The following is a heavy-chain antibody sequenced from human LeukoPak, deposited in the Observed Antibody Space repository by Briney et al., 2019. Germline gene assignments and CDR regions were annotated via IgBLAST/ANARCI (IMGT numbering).Heavy chain of an antibody. J-gene: IGHJ4*02. CDR1: GDSINNYY. Sequence: SETLSLTCSVSGDSINNYYWTWIRQPPGKGLEWLGFIHHTGHSTYNPSLKSRVTISVDTSKNQFSLKLSSVTAADTAVYYCASTYGDYVLGFDYWGQGTLVTVSS. V-gene: IGHV4-4*08. D-gene: IGHD4-17*01. CDR2: IHHTGHS. CDR3: ASTYGDYVLGFDY.